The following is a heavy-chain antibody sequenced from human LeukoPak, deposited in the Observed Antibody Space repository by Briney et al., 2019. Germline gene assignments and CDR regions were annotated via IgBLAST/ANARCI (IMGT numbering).Heavy chain of an antibody. CDR2: IRSKAYGGTT. CDR3: TRDLSGYRAIWFDP. J-gene: IGHJ5*02. Sequence: GGSLRLSCTASGFTFGDYALSWFRQAPGKGLEWVGFIRSKAYGGTTEYAASVKGRFTISRDDSKSIAYLQMNSLKTEDTAVYYCTRDLSGYRAIWFDPWGQGTLVTVPS. D-gene: IGHD6-13*01. CDR1: GFTFGDYA. V-gene: IGHV3-49*03.